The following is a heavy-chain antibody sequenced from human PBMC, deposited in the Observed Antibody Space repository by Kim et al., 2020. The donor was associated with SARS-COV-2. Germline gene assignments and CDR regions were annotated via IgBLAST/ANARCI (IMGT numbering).Heavy chain of an antibody. Sequence: GGSLRLSCAASGFTFSSYAMSWVRQAPGKGLEWVSAISGSGGSTYYADSVKGRFTISRDNSKNTLYLQMNSLRAEDTAVYYCAKGNWGYSSSWYFGSYYYMDVWGKGTTVTVSS. V-gene: IGHV3-23*01. J-gene: IGHJ6*03. CDR1: GFTFSSYA. CDR2: ISGSGGST. D-gene: IGHD6-13*01. CDR3: AKGNWGYSSSWYFGSYYYMDV.